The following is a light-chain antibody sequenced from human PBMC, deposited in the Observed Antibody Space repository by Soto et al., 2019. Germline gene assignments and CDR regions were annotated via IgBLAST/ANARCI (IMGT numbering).Light chain of an antibody. V-gene: IGKV3-20*01. CDR2: GAS. Sequence: EVVLTLSPATLSLSPGERATLSCRASQSVSSCLAWYQQKPGQAPRLLIYGASSRATGIPDRFSGSGSGTDFTLTISRLEPEDFAVYYCQQYGSSPSTFGQGTRLAV. CDR3: QQYGSSPST. J-gene: IGKJ5*01. CDR1: QSVSSC.